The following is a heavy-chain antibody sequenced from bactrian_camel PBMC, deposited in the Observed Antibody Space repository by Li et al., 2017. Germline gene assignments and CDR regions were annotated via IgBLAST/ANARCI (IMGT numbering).Heavy chain of an antibody. J-gene: IGHJ4*01. CDR1: GFTFEDVH. D-gene: IGHD4*01. V-gene: IGHV3S9*01. CDR3: ATNPPRQPRDDDEPSCDEYRE. CDR2: FYRDGDT. Sequence: VQLVEFGGGSVQPGGSLRLSCTASGFTFEDVHAAWYRQGPGRRCELVSAFYRDGDTYYSRSVKDRFTVSRDNAKRTVYLQMNSLRPEDSADYFCATNPPRQPRDDDEPSCDEYREWGQGTQVTVS.